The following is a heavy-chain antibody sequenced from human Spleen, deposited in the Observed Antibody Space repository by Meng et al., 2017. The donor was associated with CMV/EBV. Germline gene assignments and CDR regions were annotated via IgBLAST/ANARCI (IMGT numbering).Heavy chain of an antibody. J-gene: IGHJ4*02. CDR2: INHRGGST. Sequence: CKTSGYTFTSYDMHWLRQARGQGLEWMGIINHRGGSTTYAQKFQDRITMTRETSTSTVHMELSSLRSEDTAVYYCARDQDNMGYFDYWGQGTLVTVSS. CDR3: ARDQDNMGYFDY. CDR1: GYTFTSYD. D-gene: IGHD2/OR15-2a*01. V-gene: IGHV1-46*01.